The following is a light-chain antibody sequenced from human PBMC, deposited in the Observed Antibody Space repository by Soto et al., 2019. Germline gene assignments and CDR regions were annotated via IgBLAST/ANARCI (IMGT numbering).Light chain of an antibody. CDR1: SSDVGGYNY. V-gene: IGLV2-14*01. J-gene: IGLJ1*01. CDR3: NSYAGSSYV. Sequence: QSVLTQPASVSGSPGQSITISCTGTSSDVGGYNYVSWYQQYPGKAPKLMIYGVSYRPSGVSSRFSGSKSGNTASLTISGLQAEDEADYYCNSYAGSSYVFGTGTKVTVL. CDR2: GVS.